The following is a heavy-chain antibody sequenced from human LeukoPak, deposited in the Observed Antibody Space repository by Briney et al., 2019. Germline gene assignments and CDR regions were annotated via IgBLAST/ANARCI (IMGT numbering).Heavy chain of an antibody. V-gene: IGHV3-48*03. CDR3: AIDDGFGHLRYYYYGMDV. Sequence: PGGSLRLSCAASGFTFSSYEMNWVRQAPGKGLEWVSYISSSGSTIYYADSVKGRFTISRDNAKNSLYLQMNSLRAENRPLCYCAIDDGFGHLRYYYYGMDVWGQGTTVTVSS. CDR2: ISSSGSTI. D-gene: IGHD3-10*01. J-gene: IGHJ6*02. CDR1: GFTFSSYE.